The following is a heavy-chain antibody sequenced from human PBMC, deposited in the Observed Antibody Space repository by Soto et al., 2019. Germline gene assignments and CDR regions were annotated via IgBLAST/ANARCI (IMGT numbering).Heavy chain of an antibody. J-gene: IGHJ4*02. D-gene: IGHD3-22*01. V-gene: IGHV3-33*01. CDR1: GFTFSSYG. CDR2: IWYDGSNK. Sequence: QVQLVESGGGVVQPGRSLRLSCAASGFTFSSYGMHWVRQAPGKGLEWVAVIWYDGSNKYYADSVEGRFTISRDNSKNTLYLQMNSLRAEDTAVYYCARSLYYYDSSGYAPGYWGQGTLVTVSS. CDR3: ARSLYYYDSSGYAPGY.